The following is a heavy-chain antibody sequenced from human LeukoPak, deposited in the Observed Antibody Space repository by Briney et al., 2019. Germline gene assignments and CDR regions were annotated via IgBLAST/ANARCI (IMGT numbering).Heavy chain of an antibody. CDR1: GGSISSYY. CDR2: IYYGGRA. J-gene: IGHJ4*02. V-gene: IGHV4-59*06. D-gene: IGHD3-10*02. Sequence: SETLSLTCTVSGGSISSYYWSWIRQPPGKGLEWIGYIYYGGRALYSPSLQSRVTMTIDSSKNQFSLKLSSVSAADTAVYYCARMLGENWGQGTLVTVSS. CDR3: ARMLGEN.